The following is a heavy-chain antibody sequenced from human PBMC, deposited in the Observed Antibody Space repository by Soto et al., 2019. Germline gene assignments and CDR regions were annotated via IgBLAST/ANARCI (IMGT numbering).Heavy chain of an antibody. V-gene: IGHV3-23*01. D-gene: IGHD2-2*01. Sequence: GGSLRLSCAASEFTCRSYAMSWVRQDPGKGLEWVSAISGSGGSTYYADSVKGRFTISRDNSKNTLYLQMNSLRAEDTAVYYCANPGDCSSTSCYDDYWGQGTLVTVSS. CDR2: ISGSGGST. CDR3: ANPGDCSSTSCYDDY. J-gene: IGHJ4*02. CDR1: EFTCRSYA.